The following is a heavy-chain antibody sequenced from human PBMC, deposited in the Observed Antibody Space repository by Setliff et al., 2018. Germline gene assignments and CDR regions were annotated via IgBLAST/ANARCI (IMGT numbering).Heavy chain of an antibody. V-gene: IGHV4-38-2*02. CDR3: ARETTAWGYVDTAMVTFIDQ. D-gene: IGHD5-18*01. CDR2: IYYRGST. J-gene: IGHJ4*02. Sequence: SETLSLTCAVSGYSISSGYNWGWIRQPPGKGLEWIASIYYRGSTSYNSSLKSRVSISVDTSKNQFSLNLNSVTAADTAVYYCARETTAWGYVDTAMVTFIDQWGQGTLVTVSS. CDR1: GYSISSGYN.